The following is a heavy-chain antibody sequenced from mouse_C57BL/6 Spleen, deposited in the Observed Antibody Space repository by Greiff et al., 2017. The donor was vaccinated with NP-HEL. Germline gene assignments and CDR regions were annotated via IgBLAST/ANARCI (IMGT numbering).Heavy chain of an antibody. D-gene: IGHD1-1*01. CDR3: TRAYYGSSNWYFDV. CDR2: IDPETGGT. V-gene: IGHV1-15*01. J-gene: IGHJ1*03. CDR1: GYTFTDYE. Sequence: QVQLKESRAELVRPGASVTLSCKASGYTFTDYEMHWVKQTPVHGLEWIGAIDPETGGTAYNQKFKGKAILTADKSSSTAYMELRSLTSEDSAVYYCTRAYYGSSNWYFDVWGTGTTVTVSS.